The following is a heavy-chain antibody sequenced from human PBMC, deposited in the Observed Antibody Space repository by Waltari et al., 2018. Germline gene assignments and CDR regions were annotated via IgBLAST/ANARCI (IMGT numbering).Heavy chain of an antibody. CDR1: GGTFSSYA. D-gene: IGHD1-26*01. V-gene: IGHV1-69*10. CDR2: IIPILGIA. CDR3: ARDWGGSYSANDAFDI. J-gene: IGHJ3*02. Sequence: QVQLVQSGAEVKKPGSSVKVSCKASGGTFSSYAISWVRQAPGQGLEWMGGIIPILGIANYAQKFQGRVTITADESTSTAYMELSSLRSEDTAVYYCARDWGGSYSANDAFDIWGQGTMVTVSS.